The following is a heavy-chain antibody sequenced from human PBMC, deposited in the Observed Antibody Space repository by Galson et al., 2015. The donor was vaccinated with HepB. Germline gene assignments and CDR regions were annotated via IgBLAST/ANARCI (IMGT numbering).Heavy chain of an antibody. CDR1: GFTFSSYA. D-gene: IGHD1-26*01. V-gene: IGHV3-23*01. Sequence: LRLSCAASGFTFSSYAMSWVRQAPGKGLEWVSAISGSGGSTYYADSVKGRFTISRDNSKNTLYLQMNSLRAEDTAVYYCAKVTWWELIYFDYWGQGTLVTVSS. CDR3: AKVTWWELIYFDY. J-gene: IGHJ4*02. CDR2: ISGSGGST.